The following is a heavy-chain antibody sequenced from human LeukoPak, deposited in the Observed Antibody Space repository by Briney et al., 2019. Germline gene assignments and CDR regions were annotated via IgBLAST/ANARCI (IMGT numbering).Heavy chain of an antibody. CDR3: AKASSNYFYYFEY. V-gene: IGHV3-30*18. J-gene: IGHJ4*02. CDR1: GFTFSSSD. D-gene: IGHD2/OR15-2a*01. CDR2: ISYDATNK. Sequence: GRSLRLSCAASGFTFSSSDMHWVRQAPGKGLEWVAVISYDATNKYYADSVKGRFTLSRDNSKNTLYLQTNTLRDEDTAVYYCAKASSNYFYYFEYWGQGTLVTVSS.